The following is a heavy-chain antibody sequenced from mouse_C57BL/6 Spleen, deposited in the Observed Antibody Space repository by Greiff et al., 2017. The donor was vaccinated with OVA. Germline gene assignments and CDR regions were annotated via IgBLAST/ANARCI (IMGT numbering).Heavy chain of an antibody. V-gene: IGHV1-69*01. D-gene: IGHD2-4*01. CDR3: ARGGDYDGFAY. Sequence: QVQLQQPGAELVMPGASVKLSCKASGYTFTSYWMHWVKQRPGQGLEWIGEIDPSDSYTNYNQKFKGKSTLTVDKSSSTAYMQLSSLTSEGAAVYYCARGGDYDGFAYWGQGTLVTVSA. CDR1: GYTFTSYW. CDR2: IDPSDSYT. J-gene: IGHJ3*01.